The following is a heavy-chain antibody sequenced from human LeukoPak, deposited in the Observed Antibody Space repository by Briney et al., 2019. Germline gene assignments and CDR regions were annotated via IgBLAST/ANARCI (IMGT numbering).Heavy chain of an antibody. V-gene: IGHV3-7*01. CDR3: ARLYYYDSRGYYYLGYIDY. Sequence: GGSLRLSCAASGFTFSSYWMSWVRQAPGKGLEWVANIKQDGSEKYYVDSVKGRFTISRDNAKNSLYLQMNSMRAADTAVSYCARLYYYDSRGYYYLGYIDYWGQGTLVTVSS. CDR1: GFTFSSYW. CDR2: IKQDGSEK. J-gene: IGHJ4*02. D-gene: IGHD3-22*01.